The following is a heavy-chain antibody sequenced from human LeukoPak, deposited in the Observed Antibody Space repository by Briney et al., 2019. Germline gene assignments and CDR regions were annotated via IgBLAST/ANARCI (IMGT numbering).Heavy chain of an antibody. CDR2: IIWHGGST. CDR1: GFTFDDYG. CDR3: ARAGGTTGTTHYYYMDV. D-gene: IGHD1-1*01. Sequence: RAGGSLRLSCAASGFTFDDYGMSWVRQAPGKGLEWVSGIIWHGGSTGYAASVKGRFTISRDNAKNSLYLQMNSLRAEDTAFYYCARAGGTTGTTHYYYMDVWGKGTTVTVSS. V-gene: IGHV3-20*04. J-gene: IGHJ6*03.